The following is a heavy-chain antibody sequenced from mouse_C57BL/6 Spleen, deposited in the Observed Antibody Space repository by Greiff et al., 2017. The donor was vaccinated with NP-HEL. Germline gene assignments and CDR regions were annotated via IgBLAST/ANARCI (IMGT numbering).Heavy chain of an antibody. CDR1: GYTFTSYW. V-gene: IGHV1-52*01. J-gene: IGHJ1*03. Sequence: QVQLQQPGAELVRPGSSVKLSCKASGYTFTSYWMHWVKQRPIQGLEWIGNIDPSDSETHYNQKFKDKATLTVDKSSSTAYMQLSSLTSEDSAVYYCARSAYYGNLWYFDVWGTGTTVTVSS. CDR3: ARSAYYGNLWYFDV. D-gene: IGHD2-10*01. CDR2: IDPSDSET.